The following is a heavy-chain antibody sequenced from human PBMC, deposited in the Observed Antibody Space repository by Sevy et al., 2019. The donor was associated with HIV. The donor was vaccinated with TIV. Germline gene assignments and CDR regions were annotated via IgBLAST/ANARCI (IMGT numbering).Heavy chain of an antibody. CDR3: TTDREYSDYKGGFDF. Sequence: GESLKISCLATGLTFSNAWMGWVRQAPGKGLEWVGRIRSNTDGGTTHYAAPLKGRAAISRDDSKNMIFLQLNIVKSADTAVYYCTTDREYSDYKGGFDFWGQGTQVTVSS. CDR2: IRSNTDGGTT. J-gene: IGHJ4*02. CDR1: GLTFSNAW. D-gene: IGHD5-12*01. V-gene: IGHV3-15*06.